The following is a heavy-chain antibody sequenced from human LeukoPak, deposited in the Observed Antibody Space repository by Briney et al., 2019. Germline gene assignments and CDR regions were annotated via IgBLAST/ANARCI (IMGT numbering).Heavy chain of an antibody. CDR1: GFTFSSYW. CDR3: ATLTRDYYDFWSGYSY. D-gene: IGHD3-3*01. CDR2: IKQDGSEK. Sequence: SGGSLRLSCAASGFTFSSYWMSWVRQAPGKGLEWVANIKQDGSEKYYVDSVKCRFTISRDNAKNSLYLQMNSLSAEDTAVYYCATLTRDYYDFWSGYSYWGQGTLVTVSS. J-gene: IGHJ4*02. V-gene: IGHV3-7*01.